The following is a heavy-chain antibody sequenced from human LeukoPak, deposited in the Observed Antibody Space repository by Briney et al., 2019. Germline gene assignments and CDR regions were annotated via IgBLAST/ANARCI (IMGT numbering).Heavy chain of an antibody. CDR1: RFTFSSYA. J-gene: IGHJ6*03. CDR3: ARDQFPTSRRGYYYYMDV. CDR2: ISSNGGST. D-gene: IGHD3-10*01. V-gene: IGHV3-64*01. Sequence: PGGSLRLSCAASRFTFSSYAMHWVRQAPGKGLEYVSAISSNGGSTYYANSVKGRFTISRDNSKNTLYLQMGSLRAEDMAVYYCARDQFPTSRRGYYYYMDVWGKGTTVTISS.